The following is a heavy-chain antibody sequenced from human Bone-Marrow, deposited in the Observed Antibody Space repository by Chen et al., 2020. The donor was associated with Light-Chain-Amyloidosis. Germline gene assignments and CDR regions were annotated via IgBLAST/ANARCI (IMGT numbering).Heavy chain of an antibody. CDR2: ISSSGSTI. Sequence: QVQLVESGGGLVKPGGSLRLSCAASGFTFSDYYMSWIRQAPGKGLEWVSYISSSGSTIYYADSVKCRFTISRDNAKNSLYLQMNSLRAEDTAVYYCARDYEELERQWDDAFDIWGQGTMVTVSS. V-gene: IGHV3-11*01. J-gene: IGHJ3*02. CDR1: GFTFSDYY. CDR3: ARDYEELERQWDDAFDI. D-gene: IGHD1-1*01.